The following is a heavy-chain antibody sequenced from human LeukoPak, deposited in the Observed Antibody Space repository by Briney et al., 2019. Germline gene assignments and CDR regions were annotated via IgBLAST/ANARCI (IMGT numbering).Heavy chain of an antibody. J-gene: IGHJ4*02. CDR2: ISSSSSYI. D-gene: IGHD4-17*01. V-gene: IGHV3-21*01. CDR3: ATTPLDYGDYVFDY. CDR1: GFTFSSYS. Sequence: GGSLRLSCAASGFTFSSYSMNWVRQAPGKGLEWVSSISSSSSYIYYADSAKGRFTISRDNAKNSLYLQMNSLRAEDTAVYYCATTPLDYGDYVFDYWGQGTLVTVSS.